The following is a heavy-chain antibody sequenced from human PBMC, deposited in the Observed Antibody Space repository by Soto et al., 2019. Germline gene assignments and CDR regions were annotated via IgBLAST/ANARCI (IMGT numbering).Heavy chain of an antibody. CDR2: IKSKTDGGTT. Sequence: EVQLVESGGGLVKPGGSLRISCAASGFTFSNAWMSWVRQAPGKGLEWVGRIKSKTDGGTTDYAAPVKGRFTISRDDSKNTLYLQMNSLKPEDTAVYYCPTIPYCSSTSCPKAYYYYYMDVWGKGTTVTVSS. CDR1: GFTFSNAW. J-gene: IGHJ6*03. V-gene: IGHV3-15*01. CDR3: PTIPYCSSTSCPKAYYYYYMDV. D-gene: IGHD2-2*01.